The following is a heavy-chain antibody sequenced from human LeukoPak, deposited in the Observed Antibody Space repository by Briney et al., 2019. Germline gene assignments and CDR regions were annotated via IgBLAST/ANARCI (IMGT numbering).Heavy chain of an antibody. CDR1: GFTFGDYA. J-gene: IGHJ4*02. CDR2: IRSKAYGGTT. V-gene: IGHV3-49*04. CDR3: TRDGIPYSSSWHCY. Sequence: PGGSLRLSCTASGFTFGDYAMSWVRQAPGKGLEWVGFIRSKAYGGTTEYAASVKGRFTISRGDSKSIAYLQMNSLKTEDTAVYYCTRDGIPYSSSWHCYWGQGTLVTVSS. D-gene: IGHD6-13*01.